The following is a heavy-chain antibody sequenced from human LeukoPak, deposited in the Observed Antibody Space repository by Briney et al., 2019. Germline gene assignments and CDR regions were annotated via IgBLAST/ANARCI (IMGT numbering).Heavy chain of an antibody. V-gene: IGHV3-48*03. CDR3: ARDRLPYYDNSGETSPDY. CDR2: ISSSGSNI. Sequence: GGSLRLSCAASGFTFSSYEMNWVRQAPGKGLEWVSYISSSGSNIYYADSVKGRFTISRDNAKNSLYLQMNSLRAEDTAVYYCARDRLPYYDNSGETSPDYWGQGTLVTVSA. J-gene: IGHJ4*02. D-gene: IGHD3-22*01. CDR1: GFTFSSYE.